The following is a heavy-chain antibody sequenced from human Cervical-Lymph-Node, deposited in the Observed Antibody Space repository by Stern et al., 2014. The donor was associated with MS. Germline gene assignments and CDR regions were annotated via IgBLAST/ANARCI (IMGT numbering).Heavy chain of an antibody. Sequence: VQLQESGPGLVKPSQTLSLTCTVSGGSISSGDYSWSWIRQPPGKGLEWIGYIYYSGSTYHNPSLKSRVTISVDTSKNQFSLSLRSVTAADTAVYYCARGELIINDAFDIWGQGTMVTVSS. V-gene: IGHV4-30-4*01. CDR2: IYYSGST. CDR3: ARGELIINDAFDI. J-gene: IGHJ3*02. CDR1: GGSISSGDYS. D-gene: IGHD3-9*01.